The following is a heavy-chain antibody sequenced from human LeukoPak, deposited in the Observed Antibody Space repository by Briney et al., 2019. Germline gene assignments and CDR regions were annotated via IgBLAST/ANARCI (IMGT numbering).Heavy chain of an antibody. CDR2: INPGGTEK. D-gene: IGHD1-1*01. Sequence: GGSLRLSCAASGFTFSNNWMNWVRQAPGKGLEWVGNINPGGTEKYYVDSVTGRFTISRDNAKNSLYLQMNSLRAEDTAVYYCARGGSPGYWGQGTLVTVSS. CDR1: GFTFSNNW. CDR3: ARGGSPGY. V-gene: IGHV3-7*01. J-gene: IGHJ4*02.